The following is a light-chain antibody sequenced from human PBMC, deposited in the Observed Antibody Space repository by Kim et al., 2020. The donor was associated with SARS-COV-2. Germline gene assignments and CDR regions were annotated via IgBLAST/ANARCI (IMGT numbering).Light chain of an antibody. CDR2: GKN. Sequence: SSELTQDPAVSVALGQTVRITCQGDSLRSYYASWYQQKPGQAPVLVIYGKNNRPSGIPDRFSGSSSGNTASLTITGAQAEDEADYYCNSLDSSGNHVFGT. CDR3: NSLDSSGNHV. CDR1: SLRSYY. J-gene: IGLJ1*01. V-gene: IGLV3-19*01.